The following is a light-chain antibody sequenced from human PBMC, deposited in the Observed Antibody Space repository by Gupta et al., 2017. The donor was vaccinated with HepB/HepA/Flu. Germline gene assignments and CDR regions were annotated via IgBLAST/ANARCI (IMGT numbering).Light chain of an antibody. CDR1: LSISNY. V-gene: IGKV1-39*01. CDR3: QQSYSIPLT. Sequence: DIQMTQSPSSLSASVGDRVTITCRASLSISNYLNWYQQKPGKAPKLLIYAASSLQSGVPSRFSGSASGTDFTLTISSLQPEDFATYYCQQSYSIPLTFGGGTKVETK. CDR2: AAS. J-gene: IGKJ4*01.